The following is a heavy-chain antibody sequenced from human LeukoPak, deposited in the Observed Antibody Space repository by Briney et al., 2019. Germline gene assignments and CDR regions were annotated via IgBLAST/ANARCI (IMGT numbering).Heavy chain of an antibody. CDR3: FRHLVVPGAGADS. D-gene: IGHD2-15*01. J-gene: IGHJ4*02. V-gene: IGHV3-15*01. Sequence: KPGGSLRLSCAASGFTFSYAWMSWVRQAPGKGLVWVGRIKNKADDGTTDYAAPVKGRFTIPRDDSKNTLYLQMDSLKTEDTAVYYCFRHLVVPGAGADSWGQGTLVTVSS. CDR2: IKNKADDGTT. CDR1: GFTFSYAW.